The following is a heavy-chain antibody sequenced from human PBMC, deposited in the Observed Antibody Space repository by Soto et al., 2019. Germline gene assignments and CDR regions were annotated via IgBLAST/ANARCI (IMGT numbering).Heavy chain of an antibody. CDR3: TTDGYYYDSSGYYYHY. J-gene: IGHJ4*02. CDR1: GFTFSNAW. D-gene: IGHD3-22*01. V-gene: IGHV3-15*07. Sequence: GWSLRLSCAASGFTFSNAWMNWVRQAPGNGLEWVGRIKSKTDGGTTDYAAPVKGRFTISRDDPKNTLYLQMNSLKTEDTAVYYCTTDGYYYDSSGYYYHYWGQGTLVTVSS. CDR2: IKSKTDGGTT.